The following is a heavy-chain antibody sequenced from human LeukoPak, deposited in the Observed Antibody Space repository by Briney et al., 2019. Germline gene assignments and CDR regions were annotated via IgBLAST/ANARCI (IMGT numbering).Heavy chain of an antibody. CDR2: IRYDGSNK. CDR3: AKDPTPYSSRTGVFDY. Sequence: GGSLRLSCAASGFTFSSYGMHWVRQAPGKGLEWVAFIRYDGSNKYYADSVKGRFTISRDNSKNTLYLQMNSLRAEDTAVYYCAKDPTPYSSRTGVFDYWGQGTLVTVSS. CDR1: GFTFSSYG. V-gene: IGHV3-30*02. D-gene: IGHD6-13*01. J-gene: IGHJ4*02.